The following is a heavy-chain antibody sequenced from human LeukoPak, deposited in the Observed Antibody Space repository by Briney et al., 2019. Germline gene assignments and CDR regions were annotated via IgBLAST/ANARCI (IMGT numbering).Heavy chain of an antibody. J-gene: IGHJ5*02. CDR1: GYSFTSYW. CDR2: IYPGDSDT. D-gene: IGHD1-20*01. V-gene: IGHV5-51*01. Sequence: GESLKISCKGSGYSFTSYWIGWVRQMPGKGLEWMGIIYPGDSDTRYSPSFQGQVTISADKSISTAYLQWSSLKASDTAMYYCARQGNWNDRYNWFDPWGQGTLVTVSS. CDR3: ARQGNWNDRYNWFDP.